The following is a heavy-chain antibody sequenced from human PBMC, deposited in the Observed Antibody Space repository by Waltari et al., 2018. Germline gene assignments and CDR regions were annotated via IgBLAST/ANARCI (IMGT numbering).Heavy chain of an antibody. CDR1: GFDFNIYG. CDR2: VSGTTSYR. V-gene: IGHV3-21*01. J-gene: IGHJ5*01. Sequence: DVQLVESGGGLVKPGGYLRLSWGASGFDFNIYGMNWGRQSPGKGLEGVALVSGTTSYRYYADSVKGRFTVSRDSAKTSVYLQMDSLRVEDTAVYYCARGVFDSWGQGTLVTVSS. CDR3: ARGVFDS.